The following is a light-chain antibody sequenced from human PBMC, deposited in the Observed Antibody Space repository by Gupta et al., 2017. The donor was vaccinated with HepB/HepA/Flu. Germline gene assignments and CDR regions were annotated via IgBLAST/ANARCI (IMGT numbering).Light chain of an antibody. J-gene: IGLJ1*01. CDR3: AAWDDSRNGYV. CDR2: SDN. V-gene: IGLV1-44*01. Sequence: SVLSQPPSASGTPGQGVTISCSGSSSDIGSYTVNCYHQLPGTTPKLLMYSDNPRRSGVPERFSGSKYGTSAALAISGLQAEDEADYYCAAWDDSRNGYVFGTGTKVTVL. CDR1: SSDIGSYT.